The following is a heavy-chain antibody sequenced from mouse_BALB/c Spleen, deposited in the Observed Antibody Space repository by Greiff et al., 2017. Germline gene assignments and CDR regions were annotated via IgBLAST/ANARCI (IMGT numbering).Heavy chain of an antibody. CDR3: ARHYDYGGFAY. V-gene: IGHV5-12-2*01. D-gene: IGHD2-4*01. J-gene: IGHJ3*01. CDR1: GFTFSSYT. Sequence: EVKLVESGGGLVQPGGSLKLSCAASGFTFSSYTMSWVRQTPEKRLEWVAYISNGGGSTYYPATVKGRFTISRDNAKNTLYLQMSSLKSEDTAMYYCARHYDYGGFAYWGQGTLVTVSA. CDR2: ISNGGGST.